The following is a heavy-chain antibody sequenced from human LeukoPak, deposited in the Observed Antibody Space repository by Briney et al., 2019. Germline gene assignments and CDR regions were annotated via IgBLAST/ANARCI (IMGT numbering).Heavy chain of an antibody. J-gene: IGHJ4*02. CDR3: AKDRSGGNYATFDY. Sequence: GGSLRLSCAASGFTFSSYAMSWVRQAPGKGLEWVSAISGSAGSTYYADSVKGRFTISRDNTKNTLFLQMNSLRAEDTALYYCAKDRSGGNYATFDYWGQGTLVIVSS. CDR2: ISGSAGST. D-gene: IGHD4-23*01. CDR1: GFTFSSYA. V-gene: IGHV3-23*01.